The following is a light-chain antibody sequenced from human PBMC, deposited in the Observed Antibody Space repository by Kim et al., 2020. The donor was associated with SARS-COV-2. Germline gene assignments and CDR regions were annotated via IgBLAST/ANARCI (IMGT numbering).Light chain of an antibody. CDR2: AAS. V-gene: IGKV1D-16*01. Sequence: DIQMTQSPPSLSASVGDRVTITCRASQGIGSRLAWYQQKPEKAPKSLIYAASTLQSGVPSRFSGSGSGSDFTLTITSLQPEDSATYYCRQYNDNPITFGQGTRLEIK. CDR1: QGIGSR. J-gene: IGKJ5*01. CDR3: RQYNDNPIT.